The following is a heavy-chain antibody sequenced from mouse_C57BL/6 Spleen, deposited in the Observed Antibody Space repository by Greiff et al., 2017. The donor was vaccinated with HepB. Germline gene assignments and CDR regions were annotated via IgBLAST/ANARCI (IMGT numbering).Heavy chain of an antibody. Sequence: EVQLVESGPGMVKPSQSLSLTCTVTGYSITSGYDWHWIRHFPGNKLEWMGYISYSGSTNYNPSLKSRISITHDTSKNHFFLKLNSVTTEDTATYYCARGGDSPGYFDYWGQGTTLTVSS. D-gene: IGHD3-2*02. J-gene: IGHJ2*01. CDR1: GYSITSGYD. V-gene: IGHV3-1*01. CDR2: ISYSGST. CDR3: ARGGDSPGYFDY.